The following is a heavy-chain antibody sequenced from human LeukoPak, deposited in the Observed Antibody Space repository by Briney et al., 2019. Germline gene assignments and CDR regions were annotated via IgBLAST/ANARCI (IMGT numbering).Heavy chain of an antibody. CDR2: IYYSGST. Sequence: SETLSLTCTVSGGSISSSYWGWIRHPPGKGLEWIGYIYYSGSTKYNPSFKSRAIISVDTSKNHLSLKLSSVTAADTAVYYCARRGVETAAITEDSWFDPWGQGTLVIVSS. D-gene: IGHD5-24*01. V-gene: IGHV4-59*01. J-gene: IGHJ5*02. CDR1: GGSISSSY. CDR3: ARRGVETAAITEDSWFDP.